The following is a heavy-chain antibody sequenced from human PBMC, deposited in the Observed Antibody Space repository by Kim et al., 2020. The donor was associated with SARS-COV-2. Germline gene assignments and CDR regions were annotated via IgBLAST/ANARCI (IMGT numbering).Heavy chain of an antibody. V-gene: IGHV3-30*03. CDR3: VVGYCSSTSCYTSHDAFDI. J-gene: IGHJ3*02. Sequence: RFTISRDNSKNTLYLQMNSLRAEDTAVYYCVVGYCSSTSCYTSHDAFDIWGQGTMVTVSS. D-gene: IGHD2-2*02.